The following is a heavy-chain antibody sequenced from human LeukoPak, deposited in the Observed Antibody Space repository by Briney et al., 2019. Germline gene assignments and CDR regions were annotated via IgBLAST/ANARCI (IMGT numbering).Heavy chain of an antibody. CDR1: NGSFSGYY. D-gene: IGHD1-26*01. CDR2: IGHSGDT. Sequence: SETLSLTCAVHNGSFSGYYWNWIRQPPGKGLEWIEEIGHSGDTNYNPSLKSRITMSVDTSKKQFSLKLSSVTAADTAVYYCARRANNGSPGIWGLGTLVTVSS. CDR3: ARRANNGSPGI. J-gene: IGHJ4*02. V-gene: IGHV4-34*01.